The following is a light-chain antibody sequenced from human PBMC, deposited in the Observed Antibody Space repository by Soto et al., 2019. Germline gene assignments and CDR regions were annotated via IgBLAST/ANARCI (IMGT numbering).Light chain of an antibody. CDR3: QQYYSYPRA. CDR1: QGISSS. V-gene: IGKV1-8*01. Sequence: AIRMTQSPSPLSASTGDRVTITCRASQGISSSLAWYQQKPGKAPKLLIYAASTLQSGVPSRFSGSGSGTDFTLTISCLQSEDFATYYCQQYYSYPRAFGQGTKVEIK. CDR2: AAS. J-gene: IGKJ1*01.